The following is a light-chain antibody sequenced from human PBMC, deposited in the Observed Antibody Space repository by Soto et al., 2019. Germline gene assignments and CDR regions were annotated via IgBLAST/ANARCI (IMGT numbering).Light chain of an antibody. CDR3: QQYNNWPFT. V-gene: IGKV3-15*01. Sequence: EIVMTQSPATLSVSPGERATLSCRASQSVSSNLAWYQQKPGQAPRLLIYGASTRATGIPARFSGSGSGTEFTLTISSLQSEDVVVYYCQQYNNWPFTFGPGTKVDIK. J-gene: IGKJ3*01. CDR1: QSVSSN. CDR2: GAS.